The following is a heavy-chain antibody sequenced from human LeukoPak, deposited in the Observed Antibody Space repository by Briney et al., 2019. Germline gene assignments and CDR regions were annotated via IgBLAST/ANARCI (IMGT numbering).Heavy chain of an antibody. CDR3: ARAARDYVWGSYRPPFDY. D-gene: IGHD3-16*02. CDR2: INAGNGNT. Sequence: ASVKVSCKASGYTFTSYAMHWVRQAPGQRLEWMGWINAGNGNTKYSQKFQGRVTITRDTSASTAYMELSSLRSEDTAVYYCARAARDYVWGSYRPPFDYWGQGTLVTVSS. V-gene: IGHV1-3*01. CDR1: GYTFTSYA. J-gene: IGHJ4*02.